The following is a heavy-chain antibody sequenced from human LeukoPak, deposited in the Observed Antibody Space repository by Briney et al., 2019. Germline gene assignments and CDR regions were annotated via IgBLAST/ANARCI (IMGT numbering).Heavy chain of an antibody. J-gene: IGHJ4*02. Sequence: PGRSLRLSCAASGFSFSSYGMHWVRQAPGKGLEWVAVISYDESNKYYADSVKGRFTISRDNSKNTLYLQMNSLRAEDTAVYFCAKIPSWAQYSSRSSYFDYWGQGTLVTVSS. CDR2: ISYDESNK. CDR1: GFSFSSYG. D-gene: IGHD3-10*01. CDR3: AKIPSWAQYSSRSSYFDY. V-gene: IGHV3-30*18.